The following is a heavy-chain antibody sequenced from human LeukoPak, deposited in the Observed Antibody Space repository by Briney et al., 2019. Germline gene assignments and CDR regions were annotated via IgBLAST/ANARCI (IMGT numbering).Heavy chain of an antibody. Sequence: GGSLRLSCAASGFTFSNYWMSWVRQAPGKGLEWVSSISSSSSYIYYADSVKGRFTISRDNAKNSLYLQMNSLRAEDTAVYYCARDRSAMVRGVLDYWGQGTLVTVSS. CDR3: ARDRSAMVRGVLDY. D-gene: IGHD3-10*01. J-gene: IGHJ4*02. CDR1: GFTFSNYW. CDR2: ISSSSSYI. V-gene: IGHV3-21*01.